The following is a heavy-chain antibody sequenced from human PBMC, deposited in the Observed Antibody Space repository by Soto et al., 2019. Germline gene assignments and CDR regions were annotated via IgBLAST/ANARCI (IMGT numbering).Heavy chain of an antibody. Sequence: QVQLVQSGAEVKKPESSVKVSCKAPGGTFSTYAISWVRQAPGQGLEWMGGIIPMFGTANYAQRFQDRVTITAAESTNTVYMELSSLRSEDTAVDFCASGIQLWLRRINNGYSGWGQGTLVTVSS. CDR2: IIPMFGTA. CDR3: ASGIQLWLRRINNGYSG. V-gene: IGHV1-69*12. J-gene: IGHJ4*02. D-gene: IGHD5-18*01. CDR1: GGTFSTYA.